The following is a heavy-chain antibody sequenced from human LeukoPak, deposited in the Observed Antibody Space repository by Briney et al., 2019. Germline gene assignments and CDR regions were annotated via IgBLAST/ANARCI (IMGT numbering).Heavy chain of an antibody. CDR3: AIGGTGDRVFDY. J-gene: IGHJ4*02. V-gene: IGHV3-48*03. CDR1: GFTFSSYE. CDR2: ISSSGGAI. Sequence: GGSQRLSCAASGFTFSSYEMNWFRQAPGKGLEWLSYISSSGGAIYYADSVKGRFTISRDNAKNSLYLQMNSLRVEDTAVYFCAIGGTGDRVFDYWGQGTLVTVSS. D-gene: IGHD7-27*01.